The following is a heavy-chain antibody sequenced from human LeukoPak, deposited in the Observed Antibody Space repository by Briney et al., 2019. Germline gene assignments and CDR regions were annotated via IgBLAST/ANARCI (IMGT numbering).Heavy chain of an antibody. CDR1: GFMFSDYG. D-gene: IGHD2-2*01. J-gene: IGHJ5*02. V-gene: IGHV3-33*01. Sequence: GGSLRLSCAASGFMFSDYGMHWVRQAPGKGLEWVVAIWYDGSNIFYADSVKGRFTISRGSSENTLYLQMNSLRAEDTAVYYCARDFGRGYCSSNNCYGWFDPWGQGTLVTVSS. CDR3: ARDFGRGYCSSNNCYGWFDP. CDR2: IWYDGSNI.